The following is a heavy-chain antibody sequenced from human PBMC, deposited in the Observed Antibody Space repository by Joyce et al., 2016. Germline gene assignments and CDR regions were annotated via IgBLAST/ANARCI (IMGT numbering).Heavy chain of an antibody. Sequence: EVQLVESGGGLVQPGGSLRLSCAASGLTFSKYGINWVRQAPGKGLEWVSYISSSSTIKQYADSVKGRFTISRDSAKNSLYLQMNSQRVEDTAVYYCARDGRSSGGDYWGQGTLVTVSS. CDR3: ARDGRSSGGDY. CDR2: ISSSSTIK. J-gene: IGHJ4*02. CDR1: GLTFSKYG. D-gene: IGHD6-19*01. V-gene: IGHV3-48*01.